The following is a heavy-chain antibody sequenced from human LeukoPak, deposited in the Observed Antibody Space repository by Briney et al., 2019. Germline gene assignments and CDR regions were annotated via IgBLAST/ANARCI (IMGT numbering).Heavy chain of an antibody. V-gene: IGHV3-30*04. CDR2: ISYDGSNK. CDR3: AREAHTWDSEYYFDY. D-gene: IGHD1-26*01. J-gene: IGHJ4*02. Sequence: GGSLRLSCAASAFTFSSYAMHWVRQAPGKGLEWVAVISYDGSNKHYADSVKGRFTISRDNSKNTLYLQMNSLRAEDTAVYYCAREAHTWDSEYYFDYWGQGTLVTASS. CDR1: AFTFSSYA.